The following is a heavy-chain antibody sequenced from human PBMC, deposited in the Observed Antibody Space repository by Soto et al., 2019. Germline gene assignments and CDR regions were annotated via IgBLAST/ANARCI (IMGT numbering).Heavy chain of an antibody. J-gene: IGHJ4*02. CDR1: GFTVSRNF. Sequence: PGGSLRLSCAASGFTVSRNFMTWVRQAPGKGLEWVSVIHSGGGTYYADFVKGRFTISRDNSKNTLYLQMNSLRAEDTAVYFCVRAPSTDPDYWGQGTLVTVSS. CDR3: VRAPSTDPDY. D-gene: IGHD4-17*01. CDR2: IHSGGGT. V-gene: IGHV3-66*01.